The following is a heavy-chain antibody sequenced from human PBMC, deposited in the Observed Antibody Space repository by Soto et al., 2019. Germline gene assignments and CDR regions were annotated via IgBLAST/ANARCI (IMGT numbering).Heavy chain of an antibody. CDR3: ARHGVRAAPRNLYDP. V-gene: IGHV4-39*01. D-gene: IGHD6-6*01. Sequence: PSETLSLTSTVSGGSSSNPNYYCGWIRQPPGKALQWIGSTYYNGNTYYSPSLTSRAPISVDTSKTRFSLNLCSETATNTATYHCARHGVRAAPRNLYDPWRQRTRGT. J-gene: IGHJ5*02. CDR2: TYYNGNT. CDR1: GGSSSNPNYY.